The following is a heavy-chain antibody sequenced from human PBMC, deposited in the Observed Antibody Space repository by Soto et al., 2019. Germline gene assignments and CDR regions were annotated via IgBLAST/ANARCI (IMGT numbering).Heavy chain of an antibody. Sequence: ASVKVSCKASGYTFTSYCISWVRQAPGQGLEWMGWISAYNGNTNYAQKLQGRVTMTTDTSTSTAYMELRSLRSDDTAVYYCARGRIMITFGGVIVPPDYWGQGTLVTVSS. CDR1: GYTFTSYC. D-gene: IGHD3-16*02. CDR2: ISAYNGNT. V-gene: IGHV1-18*04. J-gene: IGHJ4*02. CDR3: ARGRIMITFGGVIVPPDY.